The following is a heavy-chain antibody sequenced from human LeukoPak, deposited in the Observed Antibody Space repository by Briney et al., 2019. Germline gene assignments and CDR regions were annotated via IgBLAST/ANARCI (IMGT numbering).Heavy chain of an antibody. CDR2: IYTSGST. V-gene: IGHV4-61*02. J-gene: IGHJ4*02. CDR1: GGSISSGSYY. CDR3: ARVHRLLWFGESTNSPFDY. D-gene: IGHD3-10*01. Sequence: KPSETLSLTCTVSGGSISSGSYYWSWIRQPAGKGLEWIGRIYTSGSTNYNPSLKSRVTISVDTSKNQFSLKLSSVTAADTAVYYCARVHRLLWFGESTNSPFDYWGQGTLVTVSS.